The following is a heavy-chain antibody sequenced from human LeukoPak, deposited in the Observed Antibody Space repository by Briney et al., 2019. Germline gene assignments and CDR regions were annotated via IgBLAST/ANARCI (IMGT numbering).Heavy chain of an antibody. CDR3: ARGELRYYDSSGYSPLDY. CDR1: GYSFTSYW. Sequence: GESLKISRKGSGYSFTSYWIGWVRQMPGKGLEWMGIIYPGDSDTRYSPSFQGQVTISADKSISTAYLQWSSLKVSDTAMYYCARGELRYYDSSGYSPLDYWGQGTLVTVSS. D-gene: IGHD3-22*01. CDR2: IYPGDSDT. V-gene: IGHV5-51*01. J-gene: IGHJ4*02.